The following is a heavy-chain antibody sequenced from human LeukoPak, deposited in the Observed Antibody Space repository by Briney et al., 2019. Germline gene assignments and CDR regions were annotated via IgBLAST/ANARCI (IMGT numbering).Heavy chain of an antibody. Sequence: GGSLRLSCAASGFTFSSYGMSWVRQAPGKGLEWVSAISGSGGSTYYADSVKGRFTISRDNSKNTLYLQMNSLRAEDTAVYYCARAIGGVVAAKEYWGQGTLVTVSS. CDR3: ARAIGGVVAAKEY. V-gene: IGHV3-23*01. CDR1: GFTFSSYG. J-gene: IGHJ4*02. CDR2: ISGSGGST. D-gene: IGHD2-15*01.